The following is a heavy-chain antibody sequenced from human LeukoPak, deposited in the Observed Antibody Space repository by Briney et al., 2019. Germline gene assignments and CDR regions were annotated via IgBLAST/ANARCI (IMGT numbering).Heavy chain of an antibody. D-gene: IGHD5-12*01. J-gene: IGHJ4*02. Sequence: PSETLSLTCSVSGDSMTSSYWTWIRQPPGKGLESIGYIYHTGDINYNPSLNSRVTMSLDTSKNQFFLKVTSVTAADTAVYYCARDRSGYSEYYFDYWGQGSLVTVSS. CDR2: IYHTGDI. V-gene: IGHV4-59*12. CDR1: GDSMTSSY. CDR3: ARDRSGYSEYYFDY.